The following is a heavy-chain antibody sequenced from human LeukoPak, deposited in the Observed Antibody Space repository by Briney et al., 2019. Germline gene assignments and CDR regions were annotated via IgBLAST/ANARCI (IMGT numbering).Heavy chain of an antibody. CDR1: GGTFSSYA. V-gene: IGHV1-69*05. CDR3: ARDRSSSWSGLFDY. Sequence: SVKVSCKASGGTFSSYAISWVRQAPGQGLEWMGGIIPIFGTANYAQKLQGRVTMTTDTSTSTAYMELRSLRSDDTAVYYCARDRSSSWSGLFDYWGQGTLVTVSS. J-gene: IGHJ4*02. D-gene: IGHD6-13*01. CDR2: IIPIFGTA.